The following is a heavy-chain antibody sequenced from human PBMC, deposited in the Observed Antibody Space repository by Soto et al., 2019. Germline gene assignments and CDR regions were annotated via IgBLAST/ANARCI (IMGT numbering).Heavy chain of an antibody. CDR1: GFSFNRSGMS. D-gene: IGHD3-9*01. CDR2: IFSNDEK. CDR3: ARIRRVGYDILTGYQRYYYGMDV. Sequence: SGPTLVNPTQALTLTCTFSGFSFNRSGMSVGWIRQPPGKALEWLAHIFSNDEKSYSTSLKSRLTISKDTSKSQVVLTMTNMDPVDTATYYCARIRRVGYDILTGYQRYYYGMDVWGQGTTVTVSS. J-gene: IGHJ6*02. V-gene: IGHV2-26*01.